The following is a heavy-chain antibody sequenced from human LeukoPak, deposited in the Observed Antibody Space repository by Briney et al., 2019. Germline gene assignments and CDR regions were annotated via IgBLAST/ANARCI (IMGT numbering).Heavy chain of an antibody. D-gene: IGHD5-24*01. V-gene: IGHV3-33*01. Sequence: GGSLRLSCVASGFTFSSYGIHWVRQAPGKGLERVSVIWHDGSNQKHADSVKGRFTISRDNSKNTLYLQMNSLRAEDTALYYCARGTSDGNFDYWGQGTLVTVSS. CDR1: GFTFSSYG. CDR3: ARGTSDGNFDY. CDR2: IWHDGSNQ. J-gene: IGHJ4*02.